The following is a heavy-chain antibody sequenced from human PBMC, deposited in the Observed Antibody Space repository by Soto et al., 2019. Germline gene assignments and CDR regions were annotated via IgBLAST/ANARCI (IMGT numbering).Heavy chain of an antibody. CDR1: GASIKSYY. D-gene: IGHD3-22*01. Sequence: PSDPLSLTCTVSGASIKSYYWSWIRPPPGKGLEWIGYISYSGGTNYNPSLKSRVTISLDMSKNQFSLKLSSVTAADTAVYFCARDWDTSGYFPYFDYWGQGTPVTVS. CDR3: ARDWDTSGYFPYFDY. CDR2: ISYSGGT. J-gene: IGHJ4*02. V-gene: IGHV4-59*01.